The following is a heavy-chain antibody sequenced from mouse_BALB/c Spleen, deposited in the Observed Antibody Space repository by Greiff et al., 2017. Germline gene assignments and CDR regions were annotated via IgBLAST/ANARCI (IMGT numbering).Heavy chain of an antibody. CDR3: ARGGIRFDY. CDR1: GFTFSSYA. Sequence: EVQGVESGGGLVKPGGSLKLSCAASGFTFSSYAMSWVRQSPEKRLEWVAEISSGGSYTYYPDTVTGRFTISRDNAKNTLYLEMSSLRSEDTAMYYCARGGIRFDYWGQGTTLTVSS. J-gene: IGHJ2*01. CDR2: ISSGGSYT. V-gene: IGHV5-9-4*01.